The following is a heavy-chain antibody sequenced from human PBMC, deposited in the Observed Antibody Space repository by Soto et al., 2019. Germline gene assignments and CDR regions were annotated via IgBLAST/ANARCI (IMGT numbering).Heavy chain of an antibody. CDR1: GGSITVYY. J-gene: IGHJ4*02. CDR2: IYTSGTT. CDR3: ARGGSYGDFFDY. D-gene: IGHD4-17*01. Sequence: SETLSLTCTVSGGSITVYYLNWIRQPAGKGLEWIGHIYTSGTTNYNPSFKSRVTMSLDTSQNQFSLRLTSVTSADTAVYYCARGGSYGDFFDYWGQGAQVTVSS. V-gene: IGHV4-4*07.